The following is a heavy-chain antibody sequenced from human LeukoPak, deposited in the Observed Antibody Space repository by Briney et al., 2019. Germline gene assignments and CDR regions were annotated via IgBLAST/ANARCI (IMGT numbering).Heavy chain of an antibody. CDR3: ASRIVGTPDYLDY. J-gene: IGHJ4*02. D-gene: IGHD1-26*01. CDR2: INQDGNDK. Sequence: GGSLRLSCAASGFTFSSYWMSWVRQAPGKGLESVANINQDGNDKYYVDSVKGRFTISRDNAKNSLYLQMSSLRVEDTAVYYCASRIVGTPDYLDYWGQGTLVTVSS. V-gene: IGHV3-7*01. CDR1: GFTFSSYW.